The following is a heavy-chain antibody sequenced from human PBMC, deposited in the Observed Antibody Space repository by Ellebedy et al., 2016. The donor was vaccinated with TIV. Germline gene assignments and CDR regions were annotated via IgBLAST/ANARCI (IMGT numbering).Heavy chain of an antibody. CDR2: INPNSGGT. CDR3: ARAEYSYGNRVDLWFDP. D-gene: IGHD5-18*01. V-gene: IGHV1-2*02. Sequence: ASVKVSCKASGYTFTGYYMHWVRQAPGQGLEWMGWINPNSGGTNYAQKFQGRVTMTRDTSISTAYMELSRLRSDDTAVYYCARAEYSYGNRVDLWFDPWGQGTLVTVSS. J-gene: IGHJ5*02. CDR1: GYTFTGYY.